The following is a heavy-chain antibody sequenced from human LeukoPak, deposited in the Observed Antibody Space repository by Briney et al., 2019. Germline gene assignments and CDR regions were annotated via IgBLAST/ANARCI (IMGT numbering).Heavy chain of an antibody. CDR2: IIPIFGTA. Sequence: ASVKVSCKASGGTFSSYAISWVRQAPGQGLEWMGGIIPIFGTANYAQKFQGRVTITADKSTSTAYMELSSLRSEDTAVYYCARDDYDILTGYPKWFDPRGQGTLVTVSS. CDR1: GGTFSSYA. CDR3: ARDDYDILTGYPKWFDP. V-gene: IGHV1-69*06. D-gene: IGHD3-9*01. J-gene: IGHJ5*02.